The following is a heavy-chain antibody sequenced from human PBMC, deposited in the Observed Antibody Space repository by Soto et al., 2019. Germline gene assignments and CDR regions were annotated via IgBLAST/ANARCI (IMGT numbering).Heavy chain of an antibody. Sequence: SETLSLTCTVSGGSLKSSSHYWSWIRQPPGKGLEWIGYIHDFGSNKHNPSLESRVVISADTSKNQFSLKVPSVTAADKAIYFCARGGSYVGFDSWGQGARVTVSS. D-gene: IGHD1-26*01. V-gene: IGHV4-61*01. J-gene: IGHJ4*02. CDR1: GGSLKSSSHY. CDR3: ARGGSYVGFDS. CDR2: IHDFGSN.